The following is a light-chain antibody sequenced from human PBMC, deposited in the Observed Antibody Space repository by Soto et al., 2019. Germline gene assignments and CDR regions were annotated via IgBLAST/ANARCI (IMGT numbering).Light chain of an antibody. CDR3: QQSYSTFWT. CDR1: QSISSY. CDR2: AAS. V-gene: IGKV1-39*01. J-gene: IGKJ1*01. Sequence: DIQMTQSPSSLSASVGDRVTITCRASQSISSYLNWYQQKPGKAPKLLIYAASSLQSGVTSRFSGSRSWTDFTLTISSLQPEDVATYYCQQSYSTFWTFGQGTKVEIK.